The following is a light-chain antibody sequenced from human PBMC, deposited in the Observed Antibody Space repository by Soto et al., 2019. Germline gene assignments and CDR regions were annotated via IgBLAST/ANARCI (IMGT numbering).Light chain of an antibody. V-gene: IGLV3-1*01. CDR2: DDS. CDR1: KLGGKY. CDR3: QAWDNSVV. Sequence: SYELTQPPSVSVSPGQTASMTCSGDKLGGKYVCWYQQKPGQSPVLVIYDDSKRPSGIPERFAGSNFGNTATLTISGTQAMDEADYYCQAWDNSVVFGGGTKLTVL. J-gene: IGLJ2*01.